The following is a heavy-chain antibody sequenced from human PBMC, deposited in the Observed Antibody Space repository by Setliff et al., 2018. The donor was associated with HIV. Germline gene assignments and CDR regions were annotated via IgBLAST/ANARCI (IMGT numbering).Heavy chain of an antibody. D-gene: IGHD3-10*01. CDR1: GVSISGYY. Sequence: PSETLSLTCTVSGVSISGYYWSWIRQPPGKGLEWIGYIYTSGSTSYNPSLKSRVTISVDGSKNQFSLKLKSVTAADTAVYYCARWHPPYGFWEEDYWGQGTLVTVSS. CDR2: IYTSGST. V-gene: IGHV4-4*08. CDR3: ARWHPPYGFWEEDY. J-gene: IGHJ4*02.